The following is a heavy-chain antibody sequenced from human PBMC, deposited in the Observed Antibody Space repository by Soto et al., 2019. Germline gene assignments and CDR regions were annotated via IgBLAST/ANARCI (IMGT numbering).Heavy chain of an antibody. J-gene: IGHJ3*02. V-gene: IGHV5-10-1*01. CDR1: GYSFTSYW. CDR3: ARGYYSSGYFDAFDI. Sequence: LGESLKISCKGSGYSFTSYWISWVRQMPGKGLEWMGRIDPSDSYTNYSPSFQGHVTISADKSISTAYLQWSSLKASDTAMYYCARGYYSSGYFDAFDIWGQGTMVTVSS. D-gene: IGHD3-22*01. CDR2: IDPSDSYT.